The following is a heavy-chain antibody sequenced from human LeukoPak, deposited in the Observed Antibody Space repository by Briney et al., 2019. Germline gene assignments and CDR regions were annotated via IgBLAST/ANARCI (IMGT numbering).Heavy chain of an antibody. Sequence: PGGSLRLSCAASGFTFSSYSMNWVRQAPGKGLEWVSLIHGGGGTYHADSVKGRFTISRDTAKNTLSLQMSSLRAEDTAVYYCAVEVTATDNGFDVWGQGTLVTVSS. D-gene: IGHD2-21*02. CDR1: GFTFSSYS. J-gene: IGHJ3*01. V-gene: IGHV3-53*01. CDR3: AVEVTATDNGFDV. CDR2: IHGGGGT.